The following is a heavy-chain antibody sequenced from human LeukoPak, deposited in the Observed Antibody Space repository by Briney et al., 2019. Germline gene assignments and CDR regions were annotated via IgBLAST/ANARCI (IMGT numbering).Heavy chain of an antibody. CDR1: GFTFSGSA. V-gene: IGHV3-73*01. CDR2: IRSKANSYAT. D-gene: IGHD4-17*01. J-gene: IGHJ4*02. CDR3: TRRADYGDTTFDY. Sequence: PGGSLRLSCAASGFTFSGSAMHWVRQASGKGPEWVGRIRSKANSYATGYAASVKGRFTISRDDSKNTAYLQMNSLKTEDTAVYYCTRRADYGDTTFDYWGQGTLVTVSS.